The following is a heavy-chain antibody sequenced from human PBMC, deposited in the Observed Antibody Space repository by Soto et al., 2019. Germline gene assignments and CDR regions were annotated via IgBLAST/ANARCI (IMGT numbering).Heavy chain of an antibody. CDR2: IYPGDSDT. CDR1: GYSFTSYW. D-gene: IGHD6-19*01. J-gene: IGHJ1*01. Sequence: EVQLVQSGAEVKKPGESLQISCKGSGYSFTSYWIGWVRQMPGKGLEWMGIIYPGDSDTRYSPSFQGQVTISADKSISTDYLQWSSLKASDTAMYYCASGIRDTWLALDGYFQHWGQGTLVTVSS. CDR3: ASGIRDTWLALDGYFQH. V-gene: IGHV5-51*03.